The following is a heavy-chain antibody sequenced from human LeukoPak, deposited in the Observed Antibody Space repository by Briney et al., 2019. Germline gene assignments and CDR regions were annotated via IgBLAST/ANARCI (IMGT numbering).Heavy chain of an antibody. D-gene: IGHD2-15*01. CDR2: ISWDGGST. V-gene: IGHV3-43D*03. CDR3: AKGTLGYCSGGSCPRDYYYYYMDV. J-gene: IGHJ6*03. Sequence: GGSLRPSCAASGFTFDDYAMHWVRQAPGKGLEWVSLISWDGGSTYYADSVKGRFTISRDNSKNSLYLQMNSLRAEDTALYYCAKGTLGYCSGGSCPRDYYYYYMDVWGKGTTVTVSS. CDR1: GFTFDDYA.